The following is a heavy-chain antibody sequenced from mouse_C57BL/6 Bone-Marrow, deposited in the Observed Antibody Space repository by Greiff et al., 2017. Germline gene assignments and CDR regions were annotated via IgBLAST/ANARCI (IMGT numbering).Heavy chain of an antibody. CDR3: ARLGDGYYRYAMDY. CDR2: INPSSGYT. V-gene: IGHV1-4*01. J-gene: IGHJ4*01. Sequence: VQLQQSGAELVRPGASVKMSCKASGYTFTSYTMHWVKQRPGQGLEWIGYINPSSGYTKYNQKFKDKATLTADKSSSTAYMQLSSLTSEDSAVYYCARLGDGYYRYAMDYWGQGTSVTVSS. D-gene: IGHD2-3*01. CDR1: GYTFTSYT.